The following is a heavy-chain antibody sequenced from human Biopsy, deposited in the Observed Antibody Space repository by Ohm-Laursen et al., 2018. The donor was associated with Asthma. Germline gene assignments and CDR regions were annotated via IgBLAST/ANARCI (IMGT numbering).Heavy chain of an antibody. J-gene: IGHJ6*02. CDR3: ARGPELDV. Sequence: SETLSLTCYVYPGSFSGFYWTWIRQSPEKGLEWIGETNERGVTNNNPSLKSRVIISIDTYWNRVSLKLTSVTAADTAVYYCARGPELDVWGQGTTATVSS. CDR1: PGSFSGFY. V-gene: IGHV4-34*01. CDR2: TNERGVT.